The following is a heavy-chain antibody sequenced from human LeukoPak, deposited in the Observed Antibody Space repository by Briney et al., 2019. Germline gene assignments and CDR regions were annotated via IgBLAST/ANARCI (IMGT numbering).Heavy chain of an antibody. V-gene: IGHV4-39*07. D-gene: IGHD4/OR15-4a*01. J-gene: IGHJ4*02. CDR3: ARDRLGFGAYFDY. Sequence: SETLSLTCTVSGGSISSSSYYWGWIRQPPGKGLEWIGSIYYSGSTYYNPSLKSRVSISVDTSKNQFSLKLSSVTAADTAVYYCARDRLGFGAYFDYWGQGTLVTVSS. CDR1: GGSISSSSYY. CDR2: IYYSGST.